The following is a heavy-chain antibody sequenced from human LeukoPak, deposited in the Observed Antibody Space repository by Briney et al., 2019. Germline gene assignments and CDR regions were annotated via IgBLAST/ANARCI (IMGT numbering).Heavy chain of an antibody. CDR3: ARDPMTYYDYVWGSYPDYMDA. Sequence: GGSLRLSCAASGFTFSSYSMNWVRRAPGKGLEWVSYISSSSSTIYYADSVKGRFTISRDNAKNSLYLQMNSLRAEDTAVYYCARDPMTYYDYVWGSYPDYMDAWGKGTTVTVSS. J-gene: IGHJ6*03. CDR2: ISSSSSTI. V-gene: IGHV3-48*04. CDR1: GFTFSSYS. D-gene: IGHD3-16*02.